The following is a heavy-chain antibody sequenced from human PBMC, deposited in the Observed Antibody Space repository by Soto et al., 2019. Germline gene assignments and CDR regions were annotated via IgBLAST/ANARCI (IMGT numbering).Heavy chain of an antibody. D-gene: IGHD1-26*01. Sequence: QVQLAESGGGLVKPGGSLRLSCAASGVTFSDYYMTWIRQAPGKGLEWVSYISSSSSYTNYAASVKGRFTISRDNANNSPSLLLNSLRAEDTAFSSCTRAFVGATYGFFDYWGQGTLLTVSS. CDR2: ISSSSSYT. V-gene: IGHV3-11*06. CDR1: GVTFSDYY. CDR3: TRAFVGATYGFFDY. J-gene: IGHJ4*02.